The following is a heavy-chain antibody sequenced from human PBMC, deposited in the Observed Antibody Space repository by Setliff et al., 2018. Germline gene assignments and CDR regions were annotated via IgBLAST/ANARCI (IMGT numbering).Heavy chain of an antibody. V-gene: IGHV4-61*02. CDR2: IHASGST. Sequence: SETLSLTCTVSGGSISSGDHYWSWIRQPAGKGLEWIGRIHASGSTNYNPSLKSRVTITVDTSKNQFSLKLTSVTAADTAVYFCARDYQASYYYYYGMDVWGQGTTVTVSS. CDR3: ARDYQASYYYYYGMDV. CDR1: GGSISSGDHY. J-gene: IGHJ6*02. D-gene: IGHD2-2*01.